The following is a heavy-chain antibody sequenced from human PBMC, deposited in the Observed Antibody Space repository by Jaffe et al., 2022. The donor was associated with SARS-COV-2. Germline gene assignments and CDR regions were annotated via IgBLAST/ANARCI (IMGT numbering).Heavy chain of an antibody. CDR2: IKQDGSEK. Sequence: EVQLVESGGGLVQPGGSLRLSCAASGFTFSNFWMDWVRRAPGKGLEWVANIKQDGSEKYYVDSVKGRFTISRDNAKNSLYLHMNSLRAEDTAVYYCSRSLDYWGQGTLVTVSS. J-gene: IGHJ4*02. CDR3: SRSLDY. CDR1: GFTFSNFW. V-gene: IGHV3-7*01.